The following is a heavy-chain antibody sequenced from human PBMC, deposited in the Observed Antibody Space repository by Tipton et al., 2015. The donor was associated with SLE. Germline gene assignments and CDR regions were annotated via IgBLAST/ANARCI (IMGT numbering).Heavy chain of an antibody. D-gene: IGHD6-13*01. J-gene: IGHJ1*01. V-gene: IGHV4-34*01. CDR2: INHSGST. CDR3: ARQSSSSWYEAEYFQH. CDR1: GGSFSGYY. Sequence: TLSLTCAVYGGSFSGYYWSWIRQPPGKGLEWIGEINHSGSTNYNPSLKSRVTISVDTSKNQFSLKLSSVTAADTAVYYCARQSSSSWYEAEYFQHWGQGTLVTVSS.